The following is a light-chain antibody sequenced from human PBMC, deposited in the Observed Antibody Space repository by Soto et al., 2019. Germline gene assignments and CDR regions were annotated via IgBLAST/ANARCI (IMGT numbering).Light chain of an antibody. CDR2: AAS. CDR1: QSINSY. CDR3: QQSYSTPIT. Sequence: DIQMTQSPSSLSASVGDRVTISCRASQSINSYLNWYQQEPGKAPKFLIYAASSFQSGVPSRFSGSGSGTDFTLIISSLQPEDFATYYCQQSYSTPITFGQGTRLEIK. V-gene: IGKV1-39*01. J-gene: IGKJ5*01.